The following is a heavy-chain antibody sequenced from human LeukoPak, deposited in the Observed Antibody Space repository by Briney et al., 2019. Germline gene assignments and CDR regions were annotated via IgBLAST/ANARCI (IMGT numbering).Heavy chain of an antibody. CDR1: GYTFTGYY. CDR2: INPNSGGT. D-gene: IGHD3-22*01. Sequence: ASVKVSCKASGYTFTGYYLHWVRQAPGQGLEWMGWINPNSGGTNYAQKFQGRVTMTRDTSISTAYMELSRLRSDDTAVYYCASIASYDSSGYYDYWGQGTLVTVSS. J-gene: IGHJ4*02. V-gene: IGHV1-2*02. CDR3: ASIASYDSSGYYDY.